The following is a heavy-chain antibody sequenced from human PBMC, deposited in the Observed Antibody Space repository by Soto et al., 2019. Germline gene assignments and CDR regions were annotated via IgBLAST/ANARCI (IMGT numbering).Heavy chain of an antibody. J-gene: IGHJ4*02. V-gene: IGHV3-43*01. D-gene: IGHD4-17*01. CDR2: ISWDGGST. CDR3: AKDRLTVTTASYYFDY. CDR1: GFTFDDYT. Sequence: GGSLRLSCAASGFTFDDYTMHWVRQAPGKGLEWVSLISWDGGSTYYADSVKGRFTISRDNSKNSLYLQMNSLRTEDTALYYCAKDRLTVTTASYYFDYWGQGTLVTVSS.